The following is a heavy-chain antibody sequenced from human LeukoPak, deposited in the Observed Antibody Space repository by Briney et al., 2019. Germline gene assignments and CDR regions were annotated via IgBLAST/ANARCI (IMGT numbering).Heavy chain of an antibody. Sequence: SETLPLTCTVSGASIISDTYYWGWIRQPPGQGLEWIGSIYYSGSTYYSPSLKSRVTMSVDTSTNRFSLKLISVTAADTALYYCARNFYASSGYYLDDFYFDFWGQGTLVTVSS. J-gene: IGHJ4*02. CDR2: IYYSGST. V-gene: IGHV4-39*07. CDR3: ARNFYASSGYYLDDFYFDF. D-gene: IGHD3-22*01. CDR1: GASIISDTYY.